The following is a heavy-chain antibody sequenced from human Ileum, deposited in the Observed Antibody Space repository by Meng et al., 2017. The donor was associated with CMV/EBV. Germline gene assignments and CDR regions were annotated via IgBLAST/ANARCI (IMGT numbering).Heavy chain of an antibody. D-gene: IGHD6-19*01. J-gene: IGHJ5*02. CDR1: GFTFSRHW. Sequence: GGSLRLSCVASGFTFSRHWMHWVRQTPGKGLVWVSRINTDGTDSDSADSMKGRFTISRANAKNTLYLQMNSLRAEDTAVYYCARKNSGADLDLWGQGTRVTCCS. CDR2: INTDGTDS. CDR3: ARKNSGADLDL. V-gene: IGHV3-74*01.